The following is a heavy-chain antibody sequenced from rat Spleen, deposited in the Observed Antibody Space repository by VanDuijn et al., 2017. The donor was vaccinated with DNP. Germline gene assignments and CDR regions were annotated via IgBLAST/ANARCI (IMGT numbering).Heavy chain of an antibody. D-gene: IGHD1-2*01. CDR2: ITTGGGNS. V-gene: IGHV5-25*01. CDR3: ARHSGYYSSYMGYAMDA. Sequence: EVQLVESGGGLVQPGRSMKLSCAASGFTFSNYYMAWVRQAPTRGLEWVASITTGGGNSYYRDSVKGRFTISRDNAKNTQYLQMDSLRSEDTATYYCARHSGYYSSYMGYAMDAWGQGTSVTVSS. J-gene: IGHJ4*01. CDR1: GFTFSNYY.